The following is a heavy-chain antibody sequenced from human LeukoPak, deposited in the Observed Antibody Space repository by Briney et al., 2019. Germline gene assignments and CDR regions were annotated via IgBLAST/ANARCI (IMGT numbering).Heavy chain of an antibody. J-gene: IGHJ3*02. CDR2: ISSSSSYI. V-gene: IGHV3-21*01. Sequence: PGGSLRLSCAASGFTFSSYSMNWVRQAPGKGLEWVSSISSSSSYIYYADSVKGRFIISRDNAKNSLYLQMNSLRAEDTAVYYCARLAAQDAFDIWGQGTMVTVSS. D-gene: IGHD6-25*01. CDR3: ARLAAQDAFDI. CDR1: GFTFSSYS.